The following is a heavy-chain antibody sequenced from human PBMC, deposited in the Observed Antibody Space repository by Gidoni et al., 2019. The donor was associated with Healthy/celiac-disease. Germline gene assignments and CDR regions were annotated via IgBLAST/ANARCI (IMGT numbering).Heavy chain of an antibody. D-gene: IGHD6-6*01. V-gene: IGHV4-39*01. J-gene: IGHJ4*02. CDR3: ARHVQYSSLYYFDY. CDR2: IHYSGST. Sequence: QLQLQESGPGLVKSSETLSLTCTVSGGSISSSSYYWGWIRQPPGEGLEWIGSIHYSGSTYYNPSLKSRVTISVDTSKYQFSLKLSSVTAADTAVFYCARHVQYSSLYYFDYWGQGTLVPVSS. CDR1: GGSISSSSYY.